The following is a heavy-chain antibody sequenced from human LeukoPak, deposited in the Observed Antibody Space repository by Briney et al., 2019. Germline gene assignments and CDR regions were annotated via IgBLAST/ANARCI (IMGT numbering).Heavy chain of an antibody. D-gene: IGHD6-19*01. CDR2: IYHSGST. CDR1: GGSISSSNW. V-gene: IGHV4-4*02. CDR3: ARGPGVAVASWFDP. Sequence: SGTLSLTCAVSGGSISSSNWWSWVRQPPGKGLEWIGEIYHSGSTNYNPSLKSRVTISVDTSKNQFSLKLSSVTAADTAVYYCARGPGVAVASWFDPWGQATLVTVSS. J-gene: IGHJ5*02.